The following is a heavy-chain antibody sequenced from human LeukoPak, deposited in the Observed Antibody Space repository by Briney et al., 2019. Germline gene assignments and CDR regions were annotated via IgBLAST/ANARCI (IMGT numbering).Heavy chain of an antibody. Sequence: SETLSLTCRVSGGSISSYDWSWIRQPAGKGLEWIGRIYTSGSTNYNASLKSRVSMSVDTSKNQFSLKLSSVTAADTAVFYCARENSGSYREFDYWGQGTLVTVSS. J-gene: IGHJ4*02. V-gene: IGHV4-4*07. D-gene: IGHD1-26*01. CDR2: IYTSGST. CDR1: GGSISSYD. CDR3: ARENSGSYREFDY.